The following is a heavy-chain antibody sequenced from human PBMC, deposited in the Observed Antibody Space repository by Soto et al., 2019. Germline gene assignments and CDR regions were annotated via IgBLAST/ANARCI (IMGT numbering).Heavy chain of an antibody. CDR1: GFTFSSYW. D-gene: IGHD3-3*01. Sequence: GALRLSCAASGFTFSSYWMSWVRQAPGKGLEWVANIKQDGSEKYYVDSVKGRFTISRDNAKNSLYLQMNSLRAEDTAVYYCARDYDFWSGYYDYWGQGTLVTVSS. J-gene: IGHJ4*02. CDR2: IKQDGSEK. CDR3: ARDYDFWSGYYDY. V-gene: IGHV3-7*01.